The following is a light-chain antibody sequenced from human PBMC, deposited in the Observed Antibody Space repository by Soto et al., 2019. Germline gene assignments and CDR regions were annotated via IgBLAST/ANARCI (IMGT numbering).Light chain of an antibody. V-gene: IGLV3-21*02. Sequence: SYELTQPPSVSVAPGQTARITCGGNIIGTKSVHWYQQKPGQAPVMVVYDDSDRPSGIPERFSGFKSGNTATLTISRVEAGDEADYYCQVWDTGSDHMVFGGGTKVTVL. CDR2: DDS. CDR1: IIGTKS. CDR3: QVWDTGSDHMV. J-gene: IGLJ2*01.